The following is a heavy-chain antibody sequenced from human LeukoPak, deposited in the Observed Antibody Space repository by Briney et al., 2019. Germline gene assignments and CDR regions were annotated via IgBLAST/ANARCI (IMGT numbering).Heavy chain of an antibody. D-gene: IGHD2-15*01. J-gene: IGHJ6*02. Sequence: PGGSLRLSCVASGFTFSRYWMSWVRQAPGKGLEWVANIKEDGSDKYYVDSVKGRFTISKDNAKNTLYLQMNSLRAEDTAVYYCARDRSRWSIAPDADVWGQGTTVTVSS. CDR3: ARDRSRWSIAPDADV. CDR2: IKEDGSDK. V-gene: IGHV3-7*05. CDR1: GFTFSRYW.